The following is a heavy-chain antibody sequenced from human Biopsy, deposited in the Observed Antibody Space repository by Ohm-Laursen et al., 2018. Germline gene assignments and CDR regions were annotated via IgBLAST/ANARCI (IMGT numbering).Heavy chain of an antibody. V-gene: IGHV6-1*01. D-gene: IGHD2-21*02. J-gene: IGHJ4*02. CDR3: ARSGSDSLNYYFDF. CDR1: GDSVSSNRSA. Sequence: TLSLTCAISGDSVSSNRSAWNWIRQSPSRGLDWLGRTFYRAKWYTDFAVSVKSRITLTPDPSTNQFSLQLNSVTPDDTAVYYCARSGSDSLNYYFDFWGQGTLVTVSS. CDR2: TFYRAKWYT.